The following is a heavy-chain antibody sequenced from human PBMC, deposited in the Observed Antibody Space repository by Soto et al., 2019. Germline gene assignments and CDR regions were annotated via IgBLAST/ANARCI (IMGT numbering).Heavy chain of an antibody. Sequence: EVQLLESGGGLVQPGGSLRLSCAASGFTFSSYAMSWVRQAPGKGLEWVSAISGSGGSTYYADSVKGRFTISRDNSKNTLYLQMNSLRAEDTAVYYCAIVNDYIWGSYRYSAGEFDYWGQGTLVTVSS. V-gene: IGHV3-23*01. CDR2: ISGSGGST. CDR3: AIVNDYIWGSYRYSAGEFDY. CDR1: GFTFSSYA. J-gene: IGHJ4*02. D-gene: IGHD3-16*02.